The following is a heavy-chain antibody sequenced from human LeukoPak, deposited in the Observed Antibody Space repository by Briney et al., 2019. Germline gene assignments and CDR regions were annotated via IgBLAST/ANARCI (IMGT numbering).Heavy chain of an antibody. D-gene: IGHD3-9*01. CDR1: GFTFSVYY. V-gene: IGHV3-11*01. CDR2: ISSSGNTI. J-gene: IGHJ4*02. CDR3: ARDRDILSGYSYFDY. Sequence: GGSLRLSCAASGFTFSVYYMSCIRQAPGKGLEWVSYISSSGNTIYYADSVKGRFTISRDNAKNSLYLQMNRLRAEDTAVYYCARDRDILSGYSYFDYWGQGTVVTVSS.